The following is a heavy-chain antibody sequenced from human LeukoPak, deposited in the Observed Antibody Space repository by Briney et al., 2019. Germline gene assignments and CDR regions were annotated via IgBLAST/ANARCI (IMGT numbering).Heavy chain of an antibody. CDR3: ARRSRGTNGFGFDY. D-gene: IGHD2-8*01. J-gene: IGHJ4*02. V-gene: IGHV4-59*01. CDR2: IYYSGST. CDR1: GGSISSYY. Sequence: SETLSLTCTVSGGSISSYYWSWIRQPPGKGLEWIGYIYYSGSTNYSPSLKSRVTISVDTSKNQFSLKLSSVTAADTAVYYCARRSRGTNGFGFDYWGQGTLVTVSS.